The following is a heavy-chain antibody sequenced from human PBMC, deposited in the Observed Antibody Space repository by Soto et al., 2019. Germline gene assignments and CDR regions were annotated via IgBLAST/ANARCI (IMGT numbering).Heavy chain of an antibody. D-gene: IGHD3-10*01. V-gene: IGHV3-23*01. J-gene: IGHJ4*02. CDR1: GFIFSNFA. CDR2: IRQSGDRS. Sequence: QLLESGGDLVQPGGSLRLSCAAPGFIFSNFAMYWVRRAPGKGLEWVSSIRQSGDRSSYADSAKGRFTISRDNSKNTLYLQMNGLRLDDTAVYYCVTAVRTRLDNWGPGTLVTVSS. CDR3: VTAVRTRLDN.